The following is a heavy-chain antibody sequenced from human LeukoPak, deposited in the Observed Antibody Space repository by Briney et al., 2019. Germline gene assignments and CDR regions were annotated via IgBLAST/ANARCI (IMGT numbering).Heavy chain of an antibody. CDR1: GYTFTDHY. V-gene: IGHV1-2*02. J-gene: IGHJ4*02. D-gene: IGHD5-12*01. CDR3: ARDLATIDGIAWYYFEN. CDR2: INPNTGGT. Sequence: ASVKVSCKASGYTFTDHYIHWVRQAPGQGFEWMGWINPNTGGTDYAQKFQDRIAISTYTSISTAYMELSRLRSDDTALYYCARDLATIDGIAWYYFENWDQGTLVTVS.